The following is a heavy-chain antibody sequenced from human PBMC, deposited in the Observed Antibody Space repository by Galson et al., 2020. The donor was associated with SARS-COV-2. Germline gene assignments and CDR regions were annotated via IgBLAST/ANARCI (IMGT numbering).Heavy chain of an antibody. CDR2: ISPSSDYT. Sequence: KIGESLKISCTASGLIFSDYYMTWIRQAPGKGLEWISYISPSSDYTNYADSVRGRFTISRDNTKTSLFLQMDSLIAEDTAVYYCAGSHTTFWSTFASWGQGALVTVSS. V-gene: IGHV3-11*03. J-gene: IGHJ4*02. D-gene: IGHD1-1*01. CDR3: AGSHTTFWSTFAS. CDR1: GLIFSDYY.